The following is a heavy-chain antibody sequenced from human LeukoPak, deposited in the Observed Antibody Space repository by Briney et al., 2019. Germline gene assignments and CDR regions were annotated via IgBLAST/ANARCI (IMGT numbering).Heavy chain of an antibody. J-gene: IGHJ4*02. CDR1: GFTFSNYW. CDR3: AKDDSGCFDY. CDR2: INSDGINT. D-gene: IGHD6-19*01. Sequence: GGSLRLSCAASGFTFSNYWMHWVRQAPGKGLVWVSRINSDGINTSYADSVKGRFTISRDNAKNTLYLQMNSLRAEDTAVYYCAKDDSGCFDYWGQGTLVTVSS. V-gene: IGHV3-74*01.